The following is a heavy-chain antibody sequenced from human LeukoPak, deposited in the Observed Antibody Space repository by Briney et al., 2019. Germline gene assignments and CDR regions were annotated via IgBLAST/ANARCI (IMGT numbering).Heavy chain of an antibody. J-gene: IGHJ3*02. Sequence: GGSLRLSCAASGFSISNNGISWVRQAPGKGLEWVSGISGSGGRTYYADSVKGRFTISRDNSKNTLYLQMNSLRADDTAVYYCAKTPGSPVINGAFDIWGQGTMVTVSS. CDR1: GFSISNNG. CDR3: AKTPGSPVINGAFDI. D-gene: IGHD2/OR15-2a*01. V-gene: IGHV3-23*01. CDR2: ISGSGGRT.